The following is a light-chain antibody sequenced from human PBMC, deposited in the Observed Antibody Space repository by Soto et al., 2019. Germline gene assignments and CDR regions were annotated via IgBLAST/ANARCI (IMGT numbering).Light chain of an antibody. V-gene: IGKV1-17*01. J-gene: IGKJ3*01. Sequence: DIHMTQSPSSLSASVGDRVTITCRASQDIRYALGWFQQKPGKAPKRLVYGASNLENGVPGRFSGSGSGTEFTLTISGLQPEDFAGYYCLQHSSYPFSFGPGTKVDI. CDR3: LQHSSYPFS. CDR1: QDIRYA. CDR2: GAS.